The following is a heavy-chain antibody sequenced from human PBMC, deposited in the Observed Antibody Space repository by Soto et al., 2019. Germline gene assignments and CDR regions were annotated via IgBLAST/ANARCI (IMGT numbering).Heavy chain of an antibody. V-gene: IGHV5-51*01. CDR1: GYSFTSYW. Sequence: PGGSLKISCKGSGYSFTSYWIGWVRQMPGKDLEWMGIIYPGDSDTRYSPPFQGQVTISADKSISTAYLQWSSLKASDTAMYYCARKVEVTDYFDYWGQGTLVTVSS. CDR2: IYPGDSDT. J-gene: IGHJ4*02. D-gene: IGHD2-21*02. CDR3: ARKVEVTDYFDY.